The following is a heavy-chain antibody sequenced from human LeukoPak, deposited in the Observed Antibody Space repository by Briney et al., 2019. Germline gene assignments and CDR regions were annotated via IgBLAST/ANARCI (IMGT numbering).Heavy chain of an antibody. J-gene: IGHJ4*02. D-gene: IGHD6-6*01. V-gene: IGHV3-30-3*01. CDR2: ISYDGSNK. CDR1: GFTFSSYW. Sequence: GGSLRLSCAASGFTFSSYWMSWVRQAPGKGLEWVAVISYDGSNKYYADSVKGRFTISRDNSKNTLYLQMNSLRAEDTAVYYCARELELVRTLRYWGQGTLVTVSS. CDR3: ARELELVRTLRY.